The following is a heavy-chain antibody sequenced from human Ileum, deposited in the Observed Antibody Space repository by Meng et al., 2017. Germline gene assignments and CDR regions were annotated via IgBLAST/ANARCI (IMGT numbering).Heavy chain of an antibody. J-gene: IGHJ4*02. D-gene: IGHD1-26*01. CDR3: ASVGSYWDLTYYFDS. CDR2: INHTGST. Sequence: PHGGPGLLNPSDTLSLTRSVYGGSFSGYYWSWIRQPPGKALEWLGDINHTGSTNYNPSLKSLVTISVDTSKNQFSLKLNSVSAADTAVYFCASVGSYWDLTYYFDSWGQGTLVTVSS. CDR1: GGSFSGYY. V-gene: IGHV4-34*01.